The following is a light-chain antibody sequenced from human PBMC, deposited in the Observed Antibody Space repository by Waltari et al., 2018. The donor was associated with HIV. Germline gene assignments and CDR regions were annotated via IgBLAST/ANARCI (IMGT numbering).Light chain of an antibody. CDR1: ISDIGSNT. CDR2: SNG. J-gene: IGLJ3*02. CDR3: ATWDDSLDGPM. V-gene: IGLV1-44*01. Sequence: QSVLTQPPSASGTPGQRVTIPCSGSISDIGSNTVNWYRQLPGTAPKLLIYSNGQRPSGVTDRLSCSHAGTSASLASRGLRSEDEADYYCATWDDSLDGPMFGGGTKLTVL.